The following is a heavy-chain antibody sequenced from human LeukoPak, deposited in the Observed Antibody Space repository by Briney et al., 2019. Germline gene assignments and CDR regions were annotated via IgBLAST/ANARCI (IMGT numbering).Heavy chain of an antibody. D-gene: IGHD1-26*01. V-gene: IGHV3-21*01. J-gene: IGHJ4*02. CDR2: ISSSSSYI. CDR3: ARLVGAIYFDY. CDR1: GFTFSSYS. Sequence: GSLRLSCAASGFTFSSYSMNWVRQAPGKGLEWVSSISSSSSYIYYADAVKGRFTISRENAKNSLYLQMNSLRAEGTAVYYCARLVGAIYFDYWGQGTLVTVSS.